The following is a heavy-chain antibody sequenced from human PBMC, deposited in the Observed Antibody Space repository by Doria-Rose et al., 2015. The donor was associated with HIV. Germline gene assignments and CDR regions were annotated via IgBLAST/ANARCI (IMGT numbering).Heavy chain of an antibody. J-gene: IGHJ4*02. V-gene: IGHV4-30-4*01. CDR2: ISSSGTT. CDR1: GDSISSGDSF. CDR3: ARARNYGFPHFFDF. Sequence: QVQLQESGPGLVRPSQTLSLTCTVSGDSISSGDSFWSWIRQPPGKGPEWIGYISSSGTTYYYPSLRCRLTISLDASKNQFSLNLISVTAADTAVYYCARARNYGFPHFFDFWGQGTLVTVSS. D-gene: IGHD3-10*01.